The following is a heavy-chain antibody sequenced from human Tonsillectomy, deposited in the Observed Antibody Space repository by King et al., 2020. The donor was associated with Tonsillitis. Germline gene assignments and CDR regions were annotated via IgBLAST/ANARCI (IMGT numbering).Heavy chain of an antibody. D-gene: IGHD3-10*01. CDR3: AKIGTADGAFDI. CDR1: GYTFTGYH. CDR2: ISPNSGGT. Sequence: VQLVQSGAEVKKPGASVKVSCKASGYTFTGYHMHWVRQARGQGLEWMGWISPNSGGTNYAQMFQGRVTMTRDTSITTAYMELSGLRSDDTAVYYCAKIGTADGAFDIWGQGTMVTVSS. V-gene: IGHV1-2*02. J-gene: IGHJ3*02.